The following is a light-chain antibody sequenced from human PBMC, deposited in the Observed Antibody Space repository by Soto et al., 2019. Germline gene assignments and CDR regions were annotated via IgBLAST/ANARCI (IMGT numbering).Light chain of an antibody. CDR2: GAS. J-gene: IGKJ4*01. V-gene: IGKV3-15*01. CDR1: QSGSSN. Sequence: EIVMTQSPATLSVSPGERATLSCRASQSGSSNFAWYQQKPGQAPRLLIYGASTRATGSPARFSGSGSGTEFNLTISSLQSEDVAVDYSQQYNNWPPRTFGVGTKVEIK. CDR3: QQYNNWPPRT.